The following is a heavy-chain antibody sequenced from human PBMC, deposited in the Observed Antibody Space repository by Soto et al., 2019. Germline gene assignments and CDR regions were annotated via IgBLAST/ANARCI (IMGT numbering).Heavy chain of an antibody. Sequence: EVQLLESGGGLVQPGGSLRLSCAASGFTFSSYAMSWVRQAPGKGLEWVSAITGSGDSTYYADSVKCRFTVSRDNSKNTLYLQMNSLRAEDTAVYYCAKVFVFTIREGCDYWGLGTLVTVSS. CDR2: ITGSGDST. J-gene: IGHJ4*02. V-gene: IGHV3-23*01. CDR3: AKVFVFTIREGCDY. D-gene: IGHD3-3*01. CDR1: GFTFSSYA.